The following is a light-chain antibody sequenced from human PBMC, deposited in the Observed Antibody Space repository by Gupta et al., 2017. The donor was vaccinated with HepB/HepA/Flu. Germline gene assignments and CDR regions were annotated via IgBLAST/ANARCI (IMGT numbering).Light chain of an antibody. CDR3: MQSLQAAIT. V-gene: IGKV2-28*01. Sequence: IVMTQTPLSLPVTPGVPTSISFRSSQSLLHRNGYNYLDWYLQKPGQSPQLPIYVASNRASGVPDRFSGSGSGTDFTLKISRVETEDVGVYYCMQSLQAAITFGQGTRVEMK. J-gene: IGKJ5*01. CDR1: QSLLHRNGYNY. CDR2: VAS.